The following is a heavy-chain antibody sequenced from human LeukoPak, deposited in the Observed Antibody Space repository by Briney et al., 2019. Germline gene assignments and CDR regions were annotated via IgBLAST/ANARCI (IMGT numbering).Heavy chain of an antibody. Sequence: GGSLRLSCAASGFTFSSYSMNWVRQAPGKGLEWVSSISSSSSYIYYADSVKGRFTISRDNAKNSLYLQMNSLRAEDTAVYYCARAPPLYCSSTSCYWDWYLDLWGRGTLVTVSS. CDR2: ISSSSSYI. V-gene: IGHV3-21*01. CDR1: GFTFSSYS. CDR3: ARAPPLYCSSTSCYWDWYLDL. D-gene: IGHD2-2*01. J-gene: IGHJ2*01.